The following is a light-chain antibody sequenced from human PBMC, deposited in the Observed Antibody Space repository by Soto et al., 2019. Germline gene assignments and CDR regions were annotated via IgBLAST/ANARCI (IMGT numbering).Light chain of an antibody. CDR3: SSYTSISTPNWV. V-gene: IGLV2-14*01. J-gene: IGLJ3*02. Sequence: QSVLTQPASVSGSPGQSITISCTGTSSDVGGYNYVSWYQQHPGKAPKLMIYDVSSRPSGVSNRFSGSKSGYTASLTISGLEAEDEADYYCSSYTSISTPNWVFGGGTKVTVL. CDR2: DVS. CDR1: SSDVGGYNY.